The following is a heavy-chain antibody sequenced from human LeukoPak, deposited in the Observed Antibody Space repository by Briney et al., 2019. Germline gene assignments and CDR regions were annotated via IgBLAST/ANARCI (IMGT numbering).Heavy chain of an antibody. CDR1: GYTFSSYG. J-gene: IGHJ4*02. CDR3: ARVPRTTYYYDSSSEY. Sequence: GASVKVSCKASGYTFSSYGISWVRQAPGQGLEWMGWISAHSGNTNYEEKLQGRVTMTTDTSTSTAYMELRSLRSNDTAVYYCARVPRTTYYYDSSSEYWGQGTLVTVSS. CDR2: ISAHSGNT. V-gene: IGHV1-18*01. D-gene: IGHD3-22*01.